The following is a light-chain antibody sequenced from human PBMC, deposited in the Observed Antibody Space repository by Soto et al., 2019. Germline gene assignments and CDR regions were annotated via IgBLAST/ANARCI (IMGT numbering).Light chain of an antibody. CDR3: CSYVGGDTLI. CDR1: SSDVGSYKD. V-gene: IGLV2-11*01. J-gene: IGLJ1*01. Sequence: QSVLTQPRSVSGSPGQSVTISCTGTSSDVGSYKDVSWYQHHPGKVPKLMIYDVSERPSGVPDRFSGSKSGNTASLTISGLQAEDEANYYCCSYVGGDTLIFGSGTKVTVL. CDR2: DVS.